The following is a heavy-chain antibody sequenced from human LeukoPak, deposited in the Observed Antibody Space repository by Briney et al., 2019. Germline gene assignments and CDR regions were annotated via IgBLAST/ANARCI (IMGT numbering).Heavy chain of an antibody. CDR3: ARVFNYYGSGSYWDY. J-gene: IGHJ4*02. Sequence: GRSLRLSCAASGFTFDDYAMHWVRQAPGKGLEWVSGIGWNSGSIGYADSVKGRFTISRDNAKNSLYLQMNSLRAEDTAVYYCARVFNYYGSGSYWDYWGQGTLVTVSS. V-gene: IGHV3-9*01. CDR2: IGWNSGSI. CDR1: GFTFDDYA. D-gene: IGHD3-10*01.